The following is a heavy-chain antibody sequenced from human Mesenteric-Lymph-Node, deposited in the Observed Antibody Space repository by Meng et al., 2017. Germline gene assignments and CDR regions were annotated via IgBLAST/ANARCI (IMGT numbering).Heavy chain of an antibody. Sequence: GESLKISCAASGFTFSSYSMNWVRQAPGKGLEWVSSISSSSSYIYYADSVKGRFTISRDNAKNSLYLQMNSLRAEDTAVYYCARDLQGMAAAAPGDYWGQGTQVTGSS. CDR1: GFTFSSYS. CDR2: ISSSSSYI. D-gene: IGHD6-13*01. J-gene: IGHJ4*02. CDR3: ARDLQGMAAAAPGDY. V-gene: IGHV3-21*01.